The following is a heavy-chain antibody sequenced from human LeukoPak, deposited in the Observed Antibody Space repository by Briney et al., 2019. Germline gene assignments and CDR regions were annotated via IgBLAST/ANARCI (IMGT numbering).Heavy chain of an antibody. CDR1: GFTFSDYN. D-gene: IGHD3-10*01. V-gene: IGHV3-11*01. CDR3: AKDLGYYGSGSYYY. CDR2: ISRSGSTK. J-gene: IGHJ4*02. Sequence: GGSLRLSCAASGFTFSDYNMRWIRQAPGKGLEWVSSISRSGSTKYYADSVKGRFTISRDNSKSTLYIQMNSLRAEDTAVYYCAKDLGYYGSGSYYYWGQGTLVTVSS.